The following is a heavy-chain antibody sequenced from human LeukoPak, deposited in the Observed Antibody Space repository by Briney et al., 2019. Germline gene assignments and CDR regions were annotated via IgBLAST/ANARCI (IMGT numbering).Heavy chain of an antibody. Sequence: PGGSLRLSCVASEFTFTSYGMHWVRQAPGKGLEWVAFLRYDGSNRSYADSAKGRFTISRDNSKNTLYLQMNSLRAEDTAVYYCAKDVDLFGELYFDSWGQGTLVTVSS. CDR3: AKDVDLFGELYFDS. CDR1: EFTFTSYG. CDR2: LRYDGSNR. V-gene: IGHV3-30*02. J-gene: IGHJ4*02. D-gene: IGHD3-10*02.